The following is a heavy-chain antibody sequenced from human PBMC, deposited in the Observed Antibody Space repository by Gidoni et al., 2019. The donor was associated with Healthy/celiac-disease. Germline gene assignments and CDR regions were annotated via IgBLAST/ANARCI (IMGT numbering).Heavy chain of an antibody. D-gene: IGHD6-6*01. V-gene: IGHV3-21*01. CDR3: ARDSYSSSSFDY. Sequence: EVQLVESGGGLVKPGGSLRLSCAASGFTFSSYSMNWVRQAPGKGLEGVASISSSSSYIYYADSVKGRFTISRDNAKNSLYLQMNSLRAEDTAVYYCARDSYSSSSFDYWGQGTLVTVSS. J-gene: IGHJ4*02. CDR1: GFTFSSYS. CDR2: ISSSSSYI.